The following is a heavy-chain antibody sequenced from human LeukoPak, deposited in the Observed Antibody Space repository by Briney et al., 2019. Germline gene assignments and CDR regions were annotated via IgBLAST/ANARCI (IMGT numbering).Heavy chain of an antibody. CDR1: GYTFTSYY. CDR2: ISPSGAST. CDR3: ARGSSRGPRDAFDF. D-gene: IGHD2-15*01. J-gene: IGHJ3*01. Sequence: ASVKVSCKASGYTFTSYYVHWVRQAPGQGLEWMGIISPSGASTSYAQKFQGRVTMTRDMSTSTVYMELSSLISEDTAVYYCARGSSRGPRDAFDFWAKGQWSPSLQ. V-gene: IGHV1-46*01.